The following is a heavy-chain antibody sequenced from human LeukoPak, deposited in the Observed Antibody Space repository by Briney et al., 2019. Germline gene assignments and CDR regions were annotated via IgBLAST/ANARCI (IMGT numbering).Heavy chain of an antibody. V-gene: IGHV3-11*01. CDR3: ARGSSWYVNYFDY. CDR1: GFTFSDYY. CDR2: ISSSGSTI. D-gene: IGHD6-13*01. J-gene: IGHJ4*02. Sequence: PGGSLRLSCAASGFTFSDYYMSWIRQAPGKGLEWVSCISSSGSTIYYADSVKGRFTISRDNAKNSLYLQMNSLRAEDTAVYYCARGSSWYVNYFDYWGQGTLVTVSS.